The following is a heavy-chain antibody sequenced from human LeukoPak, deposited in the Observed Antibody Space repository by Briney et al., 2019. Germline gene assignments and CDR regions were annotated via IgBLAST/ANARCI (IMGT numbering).Heavy chain of an antibody. V-gene: IGHV3-48*01. CDR1: GFTFSYYA. J-gene: IGHJ4*02. D-gene: IGHD2-15*01. Sequence: GGSLRLSCAASGFTFSYYAMNWVRHSPGNGLEWISYIGVGSSSQYYGDSVKGRFTISRDDAKNLVYLQMNSLRAEDTAVYFCARDIAHCSDGTCYDIRFDYWGQGSLVTVSS. CDR3: ARDIAHCSDGTCYDIRFDY. CDR2: IGVGSSSQ.